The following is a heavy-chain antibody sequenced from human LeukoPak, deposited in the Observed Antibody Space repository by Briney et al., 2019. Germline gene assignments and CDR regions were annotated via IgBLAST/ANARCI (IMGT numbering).Heavy chain of an antibody. CDR2: INSDGSST. CDR3: ASPTNYGDYVGY. J-gene: IGHJ4*02. CDR1: GFTFSSYW. V-gene: IGHV3-74*01. Sequence: GGSLRLSCAASGFTFSSYWMHWVRQAPGKGLVWVSRINSDGSSTSYADSVKGRFTISRDNAKNTLYLQMNSLRAEDTAVYYCASPTNYGDYVGYWGQGTLVTVSS. D-gene: IGHD4-17*01.